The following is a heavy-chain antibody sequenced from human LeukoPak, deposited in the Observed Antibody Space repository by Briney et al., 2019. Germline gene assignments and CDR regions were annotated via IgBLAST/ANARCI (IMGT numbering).Heavy chain of an antibody. Sequence: GGSLRLSCAASGFNLSSYAMSWVRHAPGKGLEWVSVISGSGVGTYYADSVKGRFTISRDNSKNTLDLQMNSLRAEDTAVYYCAKGDTSIVRRYYFDYWGQGTLVTVSS. D-gene: IGHD5-18*01. V-gene: IGHV3-23*01. CDR1: GFNLSSYA. CDR2: ISGSGVGT. J-gene: IGHJ4*02. CDR3: AKGDTSIVRRYYFDY.